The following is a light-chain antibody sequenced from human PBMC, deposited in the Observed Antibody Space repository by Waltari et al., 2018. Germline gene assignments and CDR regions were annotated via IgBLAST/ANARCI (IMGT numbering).Light chain of an antibody. CDR2: DVT. CDR3: CSYAGSHTYV. J-gene: IGLJ1*01. V-gene: IGLV2-11*01. Sequence: QPALTQPRSVSGSPGQSVTISCTGLSSDVGDYKYVSWYHQRPGKASKLLIYDVTKRPSGVPDRFSGSRSGNTASLTISGLQADDEADYYCCSYAGSHTYVFARGTTVTVL. CDR1: SSDVGDYKY.